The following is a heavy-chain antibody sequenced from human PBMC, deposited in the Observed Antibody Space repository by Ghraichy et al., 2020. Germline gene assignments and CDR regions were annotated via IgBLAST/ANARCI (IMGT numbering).Heavy chain of an antibody. CDR2: ISSNGGST. Sequence: GGSRRLSCSASGFTFSSYAMHWVRQAPGKGLEYVSAISSNGGSTYYADSVKGRFTISRDNSKNTLYLQMSSLRAEDTAVYYCVKWANYYDSSGYNYWGQGTLVTVSS. CDR3: VKWANYYDSSGYNY. CDR1: GFTFSSYA. V-gene: IGHV3-64D*06. D-gene: IGHD3-22*01. J-gene: IGHJ4*02.